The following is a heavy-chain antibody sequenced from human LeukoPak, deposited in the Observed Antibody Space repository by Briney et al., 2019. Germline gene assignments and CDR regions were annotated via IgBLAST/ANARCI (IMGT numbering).Heavy chain of an antibody. V-gene: IGHV3-30-3*01. CDR3: ARVVITANYYFDH. D-gene: IGHD3-22*01. CDR2: ISYDGNNK. J-gene: IGHJ4*02. CDR1: GFTFSDYP. Sequence: PGRSLRLSCAASGFTFSDYPMHWVRQAPGKGLEWVAVISYDGNNKYSADSVKGRFTISRDNSKNTLYLQMNSLRAEDTAVYYCARVVITANYYFDHWGQGTLVTVSS.